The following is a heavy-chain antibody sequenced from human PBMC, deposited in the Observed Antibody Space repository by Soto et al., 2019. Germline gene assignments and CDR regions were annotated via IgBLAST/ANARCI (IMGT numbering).Heavy chain of an antibody. Sequence: GGSLRLSCAASGFTFSDYALHWVRQAPGKGLEWVTVISSDGGNRYYTDSVKGRFTVSRDNSKNTLYLQMNSLRAEDTAVYYCAKDGYGGNPDAFDIWGQGTMVTVSS. CDR3: AKDGYGGNPDAFDI. J-gene: IGHJ3*02. CDR1: GFTFSDYA. V-gene: IGHV3-30-3*01. CDR2: ISSDGGNR. D-gene: IGHD4-17*01.